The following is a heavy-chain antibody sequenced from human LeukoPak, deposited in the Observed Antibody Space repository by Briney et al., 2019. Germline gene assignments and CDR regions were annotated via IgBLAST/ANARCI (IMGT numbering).Heavy chain of an antibody. CDR2: INPSGGST. J-gene: IGHJ4*02. Sequence: ASVKVSCKASGYTFTGYYMHWVRQAPGQGLEWMGIINPSGGSTSYAQKFQGRVTMTRDTSTSTVYMELSSLRSEDTAVYYCARERRGGYCSSTSCYSPRFDYWGQGTLVTVSS. V-gene: IGHV1-46*01. CDR1: GYTFTGYY. CDR3: ARERRGGYCSSTSCYSPRFDY. D-gene: IGHD2-2*01.